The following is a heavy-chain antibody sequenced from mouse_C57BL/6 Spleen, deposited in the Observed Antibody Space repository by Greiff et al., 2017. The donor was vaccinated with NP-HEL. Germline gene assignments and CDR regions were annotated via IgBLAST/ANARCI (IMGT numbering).Heavy chain of an antibody. CDR3: ARMAYGNYDWYFDV. J-gene: IGHJ1*03. V-gene: IGHV1-69*01. CDR1: GYTFTSYW. Sequence: QVQLQQPGAELVMPGASVKLSCKASGYTFTSYWMHWVKQRPGQGLEWIGEIVPSDSYTNYNQKFKGKSTLTVDKSSSTAYMQLSSLTSEDSAVYYCARMAYGNYDWYFDVWGTGTTVTVSS. CDR2: IVPSDSYT. D-gene: IGHD2-1*01.